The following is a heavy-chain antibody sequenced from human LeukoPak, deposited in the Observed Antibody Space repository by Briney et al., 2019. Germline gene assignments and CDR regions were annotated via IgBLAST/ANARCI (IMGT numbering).Heavy chain of an antibody. CDR2: ISAYNGNT. D-gene: IGHD3-10*01. CDR1: GYTFTSYG. V-gene: IGHV1-18*01. Sequence: ASVKVSCKASGYTFTSYGISWVRQAPGQGLEWMGWISAYNGNTNYAQKLQGRVTMATDTSTSTAYMELRSLRSDDTAVHYRASLWFGESWGQGTLVTVSS. J-gene: IGHJ5*02. CDR3: ASLWFGES.